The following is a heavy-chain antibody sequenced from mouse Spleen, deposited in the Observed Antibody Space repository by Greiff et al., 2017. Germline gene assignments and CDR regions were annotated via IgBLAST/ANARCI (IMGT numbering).Heavy chain of an antibody. Sequence: VQLQQSGAELVRPGASVKLSCTASGFNIKDDYMHWVKQRPEQGLEWIGWIDPENGDTEYASKFQGKATITADTSSNTAYLQLSSLTSEDTAVYYCTTGGSYPLYAMDYWGQGTSVTVSS. CDR3: TTGGSYPLYAMDY. J-gene: IGHJ4*01. D-gene: IGHD1-1*02. CDR1: GFNIKDDY. V-gene: IGHV14-4*01. CDR2: IDPENGDT.